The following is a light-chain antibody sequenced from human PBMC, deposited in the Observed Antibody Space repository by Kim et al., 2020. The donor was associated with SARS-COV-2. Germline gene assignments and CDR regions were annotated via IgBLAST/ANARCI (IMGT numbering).Light chain of an antibody. CDR2: GAS. CDR3: QQYNDWPPYT. CDR1: QSISTD. Sequence: EIVMTQSPATLSVSPGERATLSCRASQSISTDLAWYQQKPGQAPRLLIYGASTRATDIPARFSGSGSGTEFTLTISSLQSEDFAVYYCQQYNDWPPYTFGQGTKLGDQ. V-gene: IGKV3-15*01. J-gene: IGKJ2*01.